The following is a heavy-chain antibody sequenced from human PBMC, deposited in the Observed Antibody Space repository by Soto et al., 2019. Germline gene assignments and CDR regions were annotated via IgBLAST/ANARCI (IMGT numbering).Heavy chain of an antibody. CDR3: ARGEWFVRGYGMDV. CDR2: IYYSGST. V-gene: IGHV4-31*11. D-gene: IGHD3-3*01. CDR1: GGSISSGGYY. J-gene: IGHJ6*02. Sequence: SETLSLTCAVAGGSISSGGYYWSWIRQHPGKGLEWIGYIYYSGSTYYNPSLKSRVTISVDTSKNQFSLKLSSVTAADTAVYYCARGEWFVRGYGMDVWGRGTTVTVSS.